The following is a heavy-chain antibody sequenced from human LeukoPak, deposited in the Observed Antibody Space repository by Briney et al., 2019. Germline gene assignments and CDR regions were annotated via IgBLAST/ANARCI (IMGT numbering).Heavy chain of an antibody. CDR2: INPNSGGT. CDR3: ARSSGDPYYYYYMDV. V-gene: IGHV1-2*02. CDR1: GYTFTGYY. D-gene: IGHD2-21*01. J-gene: IGHJ6*03. Sequence: ASVKVSCKASGYTFTGYYMHWVRQAPGQGLEWMGWINPNSGGTNYAQKFQGRVTMTRDTSISTAYMELSRLRSDDTAVYYCARSSGDPYYYYYMDVWGKGTTVTVSS.